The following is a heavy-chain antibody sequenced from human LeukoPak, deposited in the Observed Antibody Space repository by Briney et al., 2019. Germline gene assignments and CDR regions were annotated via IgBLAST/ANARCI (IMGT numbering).Heavy chain of an antibody. Sequence: SETLSLTCTVSGGSISSGGYYWSWIRQHPGKGLEWIGYIYYSGSTYYNPSLKSRVTISVDASKNQFSLKLSSVTAADTAVYYCASKALGYWFDPWGQGTLVTVSS. V-gene: IGHV4-31*03. J-gene: IGHJ5*02. CDR2: IYYSGST. CDR3: ASKALGYWFDP. CDR1: GGSISSGGYY. D-gene: IGHD2-2*03.